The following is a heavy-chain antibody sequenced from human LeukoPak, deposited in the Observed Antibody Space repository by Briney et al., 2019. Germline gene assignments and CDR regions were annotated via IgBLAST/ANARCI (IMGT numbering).Heavy chain of an antibody. CDR2: IRSKTDGGTT. J-gene: IGHJ4*02. V-gene: IGHV3-15*01. Sequence: PGGSLRLSCAPSGFTLSNAWMSWVRQAPGEGMEWVGRIRSKTDGGTTDYVAPVKGRFIISRDDSENTLYLQMNSLKTEDTAVYYFTTGDYWGQGTLVTVSS. CDR3: TTGDY. CDR1: GFTLSNAW.